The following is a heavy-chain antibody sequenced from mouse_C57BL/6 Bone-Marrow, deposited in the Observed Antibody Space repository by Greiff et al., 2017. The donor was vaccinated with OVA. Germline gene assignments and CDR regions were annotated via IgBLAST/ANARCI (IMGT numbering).Heavy chain of an antibody. D-gene: IGHD4-1*01. Sequence: QVQLQQPGAELVMPGASVKLSCKASGYTFTSYWMHWVKQRPGQGLEWIGEIDPSDSYTNYNQKFKGKTTLTVDKSSSTAYMQLSSLTSADSAVYYCAKLGLTGDYWGQGTTLTVSS. CDR3: AKLGLTGDY. CDR2: IDPSDSYT. CDR1: GYTFTSYW. J-gene: IGHJ2*01. V-gene: IGHV1-69*01.